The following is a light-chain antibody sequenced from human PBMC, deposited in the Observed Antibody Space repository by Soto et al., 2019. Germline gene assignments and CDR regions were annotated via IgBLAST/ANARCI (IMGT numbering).Light chain of an antibody. J-gene: IGKJ3*01. Sequence: DIQLTQSPSFLSASVGDRVTITCRASQGIRSYLAWYQQKAGKPPKLLIYAASTLRSGVPSRFSGSGSGTEFTLTISSLQPEDFATYYCQQLNSFPLTFGPGTKVDIK. CDR3: QQLNSFPLT. V-gene: IGKV1-9*01. CDR2: AAS. CDR1: QGIRSY.